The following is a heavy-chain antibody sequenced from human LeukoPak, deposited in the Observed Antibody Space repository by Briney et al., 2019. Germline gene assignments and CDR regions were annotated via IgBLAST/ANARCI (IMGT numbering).Heavy chain of an antibody. CDR3: ARRAVRGVIKAGFDP. D-gene: IGHD3-10*01. V-gene: IGHV1-69*13. CDR2: IIPIFGTA. Sequence: ASVKVSCKASGGTFSSYAISWVRQAPGQGLEWMGGIIPIFGTANYAQKFQGRVTITADESTSTAYMELSSLRSEDTAVYYCARRAVRGVIKAGFDPWGQGTLVTVSS. CDR1: GGTFSSYA. J-gene: IGHJ5*02.